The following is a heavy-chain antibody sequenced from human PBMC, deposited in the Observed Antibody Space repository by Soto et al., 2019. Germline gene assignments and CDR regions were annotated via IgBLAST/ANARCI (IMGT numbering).Heavy chain of an antibody. J-gene: IGHJ6*02. Sequence: VHLVESGGGLVQPGGSLRLSCAVSGFTFSSYDMHWVRQRTGKGLEWVSAIGTDGNTYYTASVKGRFTISRENAKNSLYLQMESLRAEDTAVYYCARDRGPYDYFAMDVWGQGTTVTVSS. CDR2: IGTDGNT. D-gene: IGHD3-9*01. V-gene: IGHV3-13*01. CDR3: ARDRGPYDYFAMDV. CDR1: GFTFSSYD.